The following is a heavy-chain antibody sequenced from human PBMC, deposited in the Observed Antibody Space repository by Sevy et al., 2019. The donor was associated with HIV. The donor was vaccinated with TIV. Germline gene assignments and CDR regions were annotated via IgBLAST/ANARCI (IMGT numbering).Heavy chain of an antibody. D-gene: IGHD3-22*01. CDR2: ISYDGSNK. J-gene: IGHJ3*02. V-gene: IGHV3-30*18. Sequence: GGSLRLSCAASGFTFSSYGMHWVRQAPGKGLEWVAVISYDGSNKYYADSVKGRFTISRDNSKNTLYLQMNSLRAEDTAVYYCAKGSYYYDRGGAFDIWGQGTMVTASS. CDR1: GFTFSSYG. CDR3: AKGSYYYDRGGAFDI.